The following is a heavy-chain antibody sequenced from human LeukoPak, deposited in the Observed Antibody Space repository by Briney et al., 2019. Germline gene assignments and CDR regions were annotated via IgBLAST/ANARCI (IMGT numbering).Heavy chain of an antibody. Sequence: ASVKVSCKVSGYTLTELSMHWVRQAPGQGLEWMGIINPSGGSTSYAQKFQGRVTMTRDTSTSTVYMELSSLRSEDTAVYYCARDPARYCSSTSCYGMDVWGQGTTVTVSS. D-gene: IGHD2-2*01. CDR2: INPSGGST. CDR3: ARDPARYCSSTSCYGMDV. J-gene: IGHJ6*02. CDR1: GYTLTELS. V-gene: IGHV1-46*01.